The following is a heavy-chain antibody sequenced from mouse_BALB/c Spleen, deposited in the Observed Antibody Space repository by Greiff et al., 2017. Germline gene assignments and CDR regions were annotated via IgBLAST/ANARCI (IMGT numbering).Heavy chain of an antibody. CDR2: INSNGGST. CDR3: AREGEGYDYLAY. CDR1: GFTFSSYG. V-gene: IGHV5-6-3*01. J-gene: IGHJ3*01. Sequence: EVQRVESGGGLVQPGGSRKLSCAASGFTFSSYGMSWVRQTPNKRLELVATINSNGGSTYYPDSVKGRFTISRDNAKNTLYLQMSSLKSEDTAMYYCAREGEGYDYLAYWGQGTLVTVSA. D-gene: IGHD2-4*01.